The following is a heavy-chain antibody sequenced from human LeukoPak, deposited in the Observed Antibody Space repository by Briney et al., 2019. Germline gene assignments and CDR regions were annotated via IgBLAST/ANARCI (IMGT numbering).Heavy chain of an antibody. CDR3: ARARLLWFGETEWFDP. J-gene: IGHJ5*02. CDR2: INPNSGGT. D-gene: IGHD3-10*01. Sequence: ASVKVSCKASGYTFTGYYMHWVRQAPGQGLEWMGWINPNSGGTSYAQKFQGRVTMTRDTSISTAYMELSRLRSDDTAVYYCARARLLWFGETEWFDPWGQGTLVTVSS. CDR1: GYTFTGYY. V-gene: IGHV1-2*02.